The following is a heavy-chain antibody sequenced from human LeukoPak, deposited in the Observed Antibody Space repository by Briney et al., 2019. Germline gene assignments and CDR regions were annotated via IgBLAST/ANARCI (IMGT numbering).Heavy chain of an antibody. V-gene: IGHV1-8*03. D-gene: IGHD2-2*01. CDR2: INPNSGAT. J-gene: IGHJ4*02. Sequence: ASVTVSCKASGYTFTRHDINWVRQATGQAPEWMGWINPNSGATGYAQRFRGRVTVTRDTSISTAYMELSSLTSEDTAVYYCTRHTSPTFDYWGQGTLVTVSS. CDR3: TRHTSPTFDY. CDR1: GYTFTRHD.